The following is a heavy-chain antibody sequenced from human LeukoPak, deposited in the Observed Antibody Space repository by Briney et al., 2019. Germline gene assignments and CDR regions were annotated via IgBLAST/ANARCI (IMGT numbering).Heavy chain of an antibody. CDR1: GYTFTGYY. J-gene: IGHJ4*02. V-gene: IGHV1-2*07. D-gene: IGHD5-18*01. CDR2: INPNNGDT. Sequence: ASVKVSCKASGYTFTGYYIHWVRQAPGQGLEWMGWINPNNGDTNYAHEFQGRVTMTRDTSISTAYMELSSLKFDDTAVYYCARSVGYSYGFDYWGQGTLVTVSS. CDR3: ARSVGYSYGFDY.